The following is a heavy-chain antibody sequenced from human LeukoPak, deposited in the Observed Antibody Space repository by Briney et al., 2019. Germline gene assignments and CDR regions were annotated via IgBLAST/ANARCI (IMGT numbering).Heavy chain of an antibody. CDR2: INPSGGST. CDR3: ARDRFVVVPAAPHGDAFDI. CDR1: GYTFTSYY. V-gene: IGHV1-46*01. Sequence: ASVKVSCKASGYTFTSYYMHWVRQAPGQGLEWMGIINPSGGSTSYAQKFQGRVTMTRDMSTSTVYMELSSLRSEDTAVYYCARDRFVVVPAAPHGDAFDIWGQGTMVNVSS. J-gene: IGHJ3*02. D-gene: IGHD2-2*01.